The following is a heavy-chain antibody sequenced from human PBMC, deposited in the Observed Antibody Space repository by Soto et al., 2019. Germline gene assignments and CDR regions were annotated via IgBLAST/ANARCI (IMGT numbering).Heavy chain of an antibody. V-gene: IGHV1-8*01. CDR1: GYTFTSYD. CDR3: ARLVVVPAAIHYYYYYGMGV. CDR2: MNPNSGNT. J-gene: IGHJ6*02. Sequence: ASVKVSCKASGYTFTSYDINWVRQATGQGLEWMGWMNPNSGNTGYAQKFQGRVTMTRNTSISTAYMELSSLRSEDTAVYYCARLVVVPAAIHYYYYYGMGVWGQGTTVTVSS. D-gene: IGHD2-2*02.